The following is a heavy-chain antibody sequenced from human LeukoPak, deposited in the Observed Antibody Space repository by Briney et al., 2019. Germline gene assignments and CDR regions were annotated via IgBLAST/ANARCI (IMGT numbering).Heavy chain of an antibody. D-gene: IGHD2-15*01. J-gene: IGHJ3*02. CDR1: GFTFSIYW. V-gene: IGHV3-7*01. CDR2: IKQDGSEK. Sequence: GGSLRLSCAASGFTFSIYWMSCVRQAPGNGLEWVANIKQDGSEKYYVDSVKGRFTISRDNAMNSLYLQMNSLRGEDTAVYYCARSDCSGGNCYSVRAFDIWGQGTMVTVSS. CDR3: ARSDCSGGNCYSVRAFDI.